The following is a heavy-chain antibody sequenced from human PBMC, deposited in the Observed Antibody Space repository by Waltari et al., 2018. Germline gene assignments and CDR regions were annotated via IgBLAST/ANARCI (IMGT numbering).Heavy chain of an antibody. Sequence: QVQLQESGPGLVKPSETLSLTCTVSGGSISSYYWSWIRQPPGKGLEWIGYIYYSGRTNYNPPLKSRVTISVDTSKNQFSLKLSSVTAADTAVYYCARSTPTNHRLLYYYGMDVWGQGTTVTVSS. J-gene: IGHJ6*02. CDR3: ARSTPTNHRLLYYYGMDV. CDR1: GGSISSYY. CDR2: IYYSGRT. V-gene: IGHV4-59*01. D-gene: IGHD5-12*01.